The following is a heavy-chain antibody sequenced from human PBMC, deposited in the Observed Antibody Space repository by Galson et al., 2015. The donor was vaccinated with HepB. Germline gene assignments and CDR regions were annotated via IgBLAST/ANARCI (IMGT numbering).Heavy chain of an antibody. D-gene: IGHD3-10*01. J-gene: IGHJ4*02. V-gene: IGHV3-21*01. CDR1: GFTFSSYS. CDR2: ISSSSSYI. Sequence: SLRLSFAASGFTFSSYSMNWVRQAPGKGLEWVSSISSSSSYIYYADSVKGRFTISRDNAKNSLYLQMNSLRAEDTAVYYCARGVVRLGLYFDYWGQGTLVTVSS. CDR3: ARGVVRLGLYFDY.